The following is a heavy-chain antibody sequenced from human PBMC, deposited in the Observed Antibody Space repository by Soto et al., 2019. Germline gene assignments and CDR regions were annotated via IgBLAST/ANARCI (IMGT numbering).Heavy chain of an antibody. V-gene: IGHV1-18*01. Sequence: QVQLVQSGAEVKKPGASVKVSCKASTYTFTNYGISWVRQAPGQGLEWMGWISAYNGITKYAQKLQGRVTMTTDTSKSTAYMELRNLKSEDTAVYDCATQVVAAALFDSWGQGTLVTVSS. CDR1: TYTFTNYG. CDR3: ATQVVAAALFDS. J-gene: IGHJ4*02. D-gene: IGHD6-25*01. CDR2: ISAYNGIT.